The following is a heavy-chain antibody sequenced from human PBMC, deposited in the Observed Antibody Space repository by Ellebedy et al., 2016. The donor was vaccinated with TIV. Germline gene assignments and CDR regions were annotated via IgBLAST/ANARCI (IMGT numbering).Heavy chain of an antibody. V-gene: IGHV3-23*01. D-gene: IGHD2-8*01. CDR3: ATLPIVLRYYYYGMDV. Sequence: GESLKISCAASGFTFSSYAMSWVRQAPGKGLEWVSAISGSGGSTYYADSVKGRFTISRDNSKNTLYLQMNSLRAEDTAVYYCATLPIVLRYYYYGMDVWGQGTTVTVSS. J-gene: IGHJ6*02. CDR1: GFTFSSYA. CDR2: ISGSGGST.